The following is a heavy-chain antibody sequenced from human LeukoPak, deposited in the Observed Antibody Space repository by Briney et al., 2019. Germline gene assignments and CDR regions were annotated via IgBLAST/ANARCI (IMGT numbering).Heavy chain of an antibody. J-gene: IGHJ4*02. CDR1: GYSFTNYY. V-gene: IGHV1-46*01. Sequence: ASVKVSCKASGYSFTNYYIHWVRQAPGQGLESVGIINPSGGGTTYPQKFQGRVTMTRDTSTSTVYMELSSLRSEDTAVYYCARGNEIAAALDYWGQGTLVTVSS. CDR3: ARGNEIAAALDY. CDR2: INPSGGGT. D-gene: IGHD6-13*01.